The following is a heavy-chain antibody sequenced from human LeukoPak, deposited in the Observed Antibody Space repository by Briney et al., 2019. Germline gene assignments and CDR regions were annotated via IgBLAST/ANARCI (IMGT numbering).Heavy chain of an antibody. V-gene: IGHV1-2*02. J-gene: IGHJ4*02. CDR2: INPNSGGT. Sequence: GASVKVSCKASGYTFTGYYMHWVRQAPGQGLEWMGWINPNSGGTNYAQNFQGRVTMTRDTSISTGYMELSRLRSYDTAVYYCATVYSSGWNFHFWGQGTLVTVSS. CDR3: ATVYSSGWNFHF. CDR1: GYTFTGYY. D-gene: IGHD6-19*01.